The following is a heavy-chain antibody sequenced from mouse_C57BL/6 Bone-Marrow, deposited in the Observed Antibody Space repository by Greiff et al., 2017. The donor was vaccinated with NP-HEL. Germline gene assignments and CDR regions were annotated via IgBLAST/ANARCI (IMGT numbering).Heavy chain of an antibody. CDR1: GFTFSSYA. CDR3: ARERGGYDYYFDY. V-gene: IGHV5-4*01. Sequence: DVKLVESGGGLVKPGGSLKLSCAASGFTFSSYAMSWVRQTPEKRLEWVATISDGGSYTYYPDNVKGRFTISRDNAKNNLYLQMSHLKSEDTAMYYCARERGGYDYYFDYWGQGTTLTVSS. D-gene: IGHD2-4*01. CDR2: ISDGGSYT. J-gene: IGHJ2*01.